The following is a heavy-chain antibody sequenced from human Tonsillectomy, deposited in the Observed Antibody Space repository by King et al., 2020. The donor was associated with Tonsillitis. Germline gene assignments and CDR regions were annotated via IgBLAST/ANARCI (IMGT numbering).Heavy chain of an antibody. V-gene: IGHV5-51*03. D-gene: IGHD2-21*01. CDR3: ARALIRANYFDS. CDR2: IDPGDSDT. Sequence: QLVQSGAEVKKPGESLKISCKGSGYNFTAYWIGWVRQMPGKGLEWMGIIDPGDSDTRYSPSFQGQVTISADKSINTAFLQWGSLQASDTAIYYCARALIRANYFDSWGQGTLVTVSS. J-gene: IGHJ4*02. CDR1: GYNFTAYW.